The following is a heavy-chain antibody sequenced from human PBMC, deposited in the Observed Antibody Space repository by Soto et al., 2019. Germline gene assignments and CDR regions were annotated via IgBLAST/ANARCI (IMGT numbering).Heavy chain of an antibody. D-gene: IGHD3-10*01. J-gene: IGHJ6*02. CDR3: AKRTDYYSGSGSLGGMDV. CDR2: IYYSGST. V-gene: IGHV4-31*01. Sequence: QVQLQESGPGLVKPSQTLSLTCTVSGGSISSGVYYWSWIRQHPGKGLEWIGYIYYSGSTHYNPYLNSPVNISVDTSKNRFSLKLSSVTAADTAVYNCAKRTDYYSGSGSLGGMDVWGQGTTVTVSS. CDR1: GGSISSGVYY.